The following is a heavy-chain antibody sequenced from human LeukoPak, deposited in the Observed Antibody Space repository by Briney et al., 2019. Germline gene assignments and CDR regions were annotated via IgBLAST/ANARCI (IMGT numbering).Heavy chain of an antibody. D-gene: IGHD2-8*01. CDR3: AKDRCSNGVGCYYYYMDV. J-gene: IGHJ6*03. CDR2: IQYDGSNA. Sequence: GGSLRLSCAASGFTFSSYGMHWVRQAPGKGLEWVAYIQYDGSNAQYADSVKGRFSISRDSSKNILYLQMNSLRAEDTAVYYCAKDRCSNGVGCYYYYMDVWGKGTTVTISS. V-gene: IGHV3-30*02. CDR1: GFTFSSYG.